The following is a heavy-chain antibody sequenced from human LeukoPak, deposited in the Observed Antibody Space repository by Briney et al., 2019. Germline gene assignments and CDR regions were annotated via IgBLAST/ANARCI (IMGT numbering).Heavy chain of an antibody. D-gene: IGHD3-3*01. CDR2: IYYSGST. CDR1: GGSISSGGYY. Sequence: SETLSLTCTVSGGSISSGGYYWSWIRQHPGKGLEWIGYIYYSGSTYYNPSLKSRVTISVDTSKNQFSLKLSSVTAADTAVYYCARAGMVDFNWFDPWGQGTLVTVSS. CDR3: ARAGMVDFNWFDP. J-gene: IGHJ5*02. V-gene: IGHV4-31*03.